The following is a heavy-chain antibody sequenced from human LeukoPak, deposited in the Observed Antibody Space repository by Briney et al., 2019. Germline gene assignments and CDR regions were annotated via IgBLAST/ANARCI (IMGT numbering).Heavy chain of an antibody. D-gene: IGHD5/OR15-5a*01. CDR1: GFTFSSSW. CDR2: IKYDGSEE. CDR3: ARDVYRSFDY. Sequence: PTGGSLSLSCVASGFTFSSSWMNWVRQAPGKGLEWVANIKYDGSEEYYVDSVRGRFAISRDNAQNSLYLQMNNLRAEDTAVYYCARDVYRSFDYWGQGTLVTVSS. J-gene: IGHJ4*02. V-gene: IGHV3-7*01.